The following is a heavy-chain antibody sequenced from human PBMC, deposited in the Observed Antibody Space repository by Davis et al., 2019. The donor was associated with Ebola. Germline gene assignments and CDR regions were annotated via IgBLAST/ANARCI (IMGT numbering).Heavy chain of an antibody. D-gene: IGHD3-10*01. CDR2: IYYSGST. J-gene: IGHJ4*02. V-gene: IGHV4-59*12. CDR3: ARGRGRGFDS. CDR1: GGSISSYY. Sequence: SETLSLTCAVSGGSISSYYWSWIRQPPGKGLEWIGYIYYSGSTNYNPSLKSRVTISVDTSNNQFSLKLTSMTAADTAVYFCARGRGRGFDSWGQGTLVTVSS.